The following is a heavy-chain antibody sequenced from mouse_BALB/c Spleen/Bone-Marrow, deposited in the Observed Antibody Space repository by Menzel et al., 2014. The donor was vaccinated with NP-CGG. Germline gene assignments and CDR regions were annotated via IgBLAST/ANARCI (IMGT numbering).Heavy chain of an antibody. Sequence: QVQLKESGPGLVAPSQSLSITCTVSGFSLTNFSVHWVRQPPGKGLEWLGVIGTGGSTNYHSALMSRLSINKDNSKSQVFLKMNSLQTDDTAMYFCVRDRTSYFDYWGQGTTLTVSS. CDR3: VRDRTSYFDY. V-gene: IGHV2-9*02. CDR1: GFSLTNFS. CDR2: IGTGGST. J-gene: IGHJ2*01.